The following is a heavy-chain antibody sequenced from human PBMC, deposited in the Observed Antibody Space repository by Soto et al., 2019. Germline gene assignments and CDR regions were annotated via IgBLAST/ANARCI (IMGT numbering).Heavy chain of an antibody. CDR2: IDGRSSDI. J-gene: IGHJ4*02. D-gene: IGHD2-2*01. CDR3: TKGGRTTSYYWEY. Sequence: QVKLMESGGGVVVPGGSLRLSCAASGFTLSYYYMTWIRQTPGKGLEWVAHIDGRSSDIKYADSVKGRFTISRDNARNSLFLQMNSVTSDDTGMYFCTKGGRTTSYYWEYWGPGALLTVSA. V-gene: IGHV3-11*06. CDR1: GFTLSYYY.